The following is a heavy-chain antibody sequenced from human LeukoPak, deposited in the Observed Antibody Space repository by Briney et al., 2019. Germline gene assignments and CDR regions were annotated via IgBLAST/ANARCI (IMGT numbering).Heavy chain of an antibody. V-gene: IGHV3-74*01. CDR3: ARDMWGTSDY. CDR1: GFSFSVFW. CDR2: ISPDGSTT. Sequence: GGSLRLSCAASGFSFSVFWMHWVRHAPGTGPVWVSRISPDGSTTSYADSVKGRFTISRDNAKNTLYLQISSLRGEDTAVYYCARDMWGTSDYWGQGTLVTVSS. J-gene: IGHJ4*02. D-gene: IGHD1-1*01.